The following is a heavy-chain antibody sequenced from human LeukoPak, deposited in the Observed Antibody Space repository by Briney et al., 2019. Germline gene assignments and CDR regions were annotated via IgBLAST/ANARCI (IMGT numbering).Heavy chain of an antibody. J-gene: IGHJ6*03. Sequence: ASVKVSCKASGGTFTSYDINWVRQATGQGLEWMGWMNPNSGNTGYAQKFQGRVTITRNTSISTAYMELSSLRSEDTAVYYCARNSRGGVCSSTSCYYYYYMDVWGKGTTVTVSS. D-gene: IGHD2-2*01. CDR1: GGTFTSYD. CDR2: MNPNSGNT. V-gene: IGHV1-8*03. CDR3: ARNSRGGVCSSTSCYYYYYMDV.